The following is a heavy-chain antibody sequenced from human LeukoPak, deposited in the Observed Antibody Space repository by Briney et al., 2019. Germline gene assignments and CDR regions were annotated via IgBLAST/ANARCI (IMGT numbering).Heavy chain of an antibody. CDR2: ISWNSGSI. Sequence: GGSLRLSCAASGFTFDDYAMHWVRQAPGKGLEWVSGISWNSGSIGYADSVKGRFTISRDNSKNTLYLQMNSLRAEDTAVYYCGRAGVYSASSGYGPDRWGQGTLVTVSS. V-gene: IGHV3-9*01. CDR1: GFTFDDYA. J-gene: IGHJ5*02. D-gene: IGHD3-22*01. CDR3: GRAGVYSASSGYGPDR.